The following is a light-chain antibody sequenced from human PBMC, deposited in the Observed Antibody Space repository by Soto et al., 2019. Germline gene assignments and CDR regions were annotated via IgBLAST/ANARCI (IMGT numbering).Light chain of an antibody. J-gene: IGKJ1*01. Sequence: EIVVTQSPATLSVSPGERATLACRASQTVSSNLAWYQHKPGRAPRLLIYGASTRATGIPARFSGSGSGTEFTLTISSLQSEDFAVYYCQQYNKWPLWTFGQGTKVEI. CDR2: GAS. CDR3: QQYNKWPLWT. CDR1: QTVSSN. V-gene: IGKV3-15*01.